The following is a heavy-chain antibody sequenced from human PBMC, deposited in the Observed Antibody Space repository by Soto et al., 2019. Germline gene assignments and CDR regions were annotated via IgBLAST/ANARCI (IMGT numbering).Heavy chain of an antibody. CDR1: GFTFSSYA. D-gene: IGHD6-19*01. V-gene: IGHV3-23*01. Sequence: GGSLRLSCAASGFTFSSYAMSWVRQAPGKGLEWVSAISGSGGSTYYADSVKGRFTISRDNSKNTLYLQMNSLRAEDTAVYYCAKVGRQWLVSDYYFDYWGQGTLVTVSS. CDR2: ISGSGGST. CDR3: AKVGRQWLVSDYYFDY. J-gene: IGHJ4*02.